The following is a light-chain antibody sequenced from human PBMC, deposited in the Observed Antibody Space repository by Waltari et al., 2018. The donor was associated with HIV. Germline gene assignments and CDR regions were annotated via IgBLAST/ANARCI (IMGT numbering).Light chain of an antibody. CDR3: QSYDTTLSGWV. J-gene: IGLJ3*02. CDR2: GNT. CDR1: SSNIGAGYD. V-gene: IGLV1-40*01. Sequence: QSVLTQPPSVSGAPGPRVAITCTGPSSNIGAGYDVHWYQHLPGTAPKLLIYGNTVRPSGVPDRFSGSKSGTSASLAITGLQADDEADYYCQSYDTTLSGWVFGGGTKLTVL.